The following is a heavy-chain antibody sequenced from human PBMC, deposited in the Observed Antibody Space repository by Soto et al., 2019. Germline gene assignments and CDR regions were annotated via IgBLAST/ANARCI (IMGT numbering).Heavy chain of an antibody. D-gene: IGHD1-26*01. V-gene: IGHV1-8*01. J-gene: IGHJ4*02. CDR1: GYSFTSLD. CDR2: MQPSSGRT. Sequence: QVQLVQSGAEVREPGASVKVSCKASGYSFTSLDINWVRQTTGQGLEWMGWMQPSSGRTGYAQKFQGRVTMTSDTAINTAYMELISLTSDDTAFYYCARGVTAGVDYWGQGTLVTVSS. CDR3: ARGVTAGVDY.